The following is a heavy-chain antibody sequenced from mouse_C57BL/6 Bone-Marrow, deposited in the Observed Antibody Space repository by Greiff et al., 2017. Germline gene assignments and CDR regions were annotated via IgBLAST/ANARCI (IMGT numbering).Heavy chain of an antibody. CDR2: IHPSDSDT. J-gene: IGHJ2*01. V-gene: IGHV1-74*01. D-gene: IGHD1-1*01. CDR1: GYTFTSYW. Sequence: QVQLQQPGAELVKPGASVKVSCKASGYTFTSYWMHWVKQRPGQGLEWFGRIHPSDSDTNYNQKFKGKATLTVDKSSSTAYMQLSSLTSEDSAVYYCAMPTVAPYYFDYWGQGTTLTVSS. CDR3: AMPTVAPYYFDY.